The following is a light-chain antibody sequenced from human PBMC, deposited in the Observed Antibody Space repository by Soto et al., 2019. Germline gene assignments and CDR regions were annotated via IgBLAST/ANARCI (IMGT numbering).Light chain of an antibody. CDR2: GAS. J-gene: IGKJ2*01. Sequence: EVVLTQSPGTLSLSPGERATLSCRASRTVTSNYLAWYQQKHGQAPRLLIYGASSRATDIPHRFSGSVSGTDFTLTISRLEPEDFALYYCQQYLSLPVTFGQGTKLEIK. CDR3: QQYLSLPVT. V-gene: IGKV3-20*01. CDR1: RTVTSNY.